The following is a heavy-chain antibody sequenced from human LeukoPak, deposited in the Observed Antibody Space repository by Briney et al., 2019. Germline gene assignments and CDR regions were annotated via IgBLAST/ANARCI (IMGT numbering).Heavy chain of an antibody. CDR1: GYTFTSYV. J-gene: IGHJ4*02. CDR3: ASFQYYDFWSGYYTPDY. CDR2: ISAYNGNT. D-gene: IGHD3-3*01. Sequence: GASVKVSCKASGYTFTSYVISWVRQAPGQGLEWMGWISAYNGNTNYAQKLQGRVTMTTDTSTSTAYMELRSLRSDDTAVYYCASFQYYDFWSGYYTPDYWGQGTLVTVSS. V-gene: IGHV1-18*01.